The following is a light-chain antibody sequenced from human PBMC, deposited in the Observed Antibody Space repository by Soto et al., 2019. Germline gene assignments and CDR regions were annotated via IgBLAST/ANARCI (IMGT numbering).Light chain of an antibody. CDR3: QSYDSSLSGPV. V-gene: IGLV1-40*01. Sequence: QSVLTQPPSVSGAPGQRVTISCAGSSSNIGAGYDVHWYQQVPGTPPKLLIYGYKNRPSGVPDRFSGSKSGTSASLAITGLQAEDEADYYCQSYDSSLSGPVFGGGTKLTVL. CDR1: SSNIGAGYD. CDR2: GYK. J-gene: IGLJ3*02.